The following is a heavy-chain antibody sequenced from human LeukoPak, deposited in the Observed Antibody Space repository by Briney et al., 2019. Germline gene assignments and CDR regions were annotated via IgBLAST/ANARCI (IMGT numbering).Heavy chain of an antibody. Sequence: GGSLRLSCAASGFTLSSYWMSWVRQAPGKGLEWVANIKEDGSEKYYVDSVKGRFTISRDNAQNSVYLHMNSLTAEDTALYYCARDWVAGVPCDAFDIWGQGTMVSVSS. V-gene: IGHV3-7*03. J-gene: IGHJ3*02. CDR2: IKEDGSEK. D-gene: IGHD3-10*01. CDR3: ARDWVAGVPCDAFDI. CDR1: GFTLSSYW.